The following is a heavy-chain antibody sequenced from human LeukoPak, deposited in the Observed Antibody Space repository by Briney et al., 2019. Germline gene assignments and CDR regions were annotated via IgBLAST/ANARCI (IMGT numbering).Heavy chain of an antibody. CDR1: GDSFSSHY. J-gene: IGHJ3*02. D-gene: IGHD4-17*01. Sequence: PSETLSLTCAVSGDSFSSHYWTWIRHSPGTGLEWIGYISHIGRTNYNPSLKSRVTISIDTSKNQFSLKLRSVTAADTAVYYCARDLVTVTKGFDIWGQGTMVSVSS. CDR3: ARDLVTVTKGFDI. CDR2: ISHIGRT. V-gene: IGHV4-59*11.